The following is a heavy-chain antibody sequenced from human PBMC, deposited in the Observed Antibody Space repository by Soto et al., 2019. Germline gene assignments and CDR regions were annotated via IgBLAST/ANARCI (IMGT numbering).Heavy chain of an antibody. CDR2: TNQDGSEK. CDR1: EGTVIRDW. D-gene: IGHD1-26*01. CDR3: SWGVGDAF. J-gene: IGHJ4*02. Sequence: EVHLVESGGGLVQPGGSLRLSCAIFEGTVIRDWMNWVRQAPGKGLEWVAQTNQDGSEKYYVDSVKGRFTISRDNDKNSLYLQMNSLRAENTAMYYGSWGVGDAFWGQGTLVTVSS. V-gene: IGHV3-7*01.